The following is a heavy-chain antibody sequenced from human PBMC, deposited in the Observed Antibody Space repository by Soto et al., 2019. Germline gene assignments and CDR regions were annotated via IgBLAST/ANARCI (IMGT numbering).Heavy chain of an antibody. CDR3: AREGGYSSSSVYYYYGMDV. D-gene: IGHD6-6*01. Sequence: SVKVSCKASGYTFTGYYMHWVRQAPGQGLEWMGWINPNSGGTNYAQKFQGWVTMTRDTSISTAYMELSRLRSDDTAVYYCAREGGYSSSSVYYYYGMDVWGQGTTVTVSS. CDR1: GYTFTGYY. J-gene: IGHJ6*02. CDR2: INPNSGGT. V-gene: IGHV1-2*04.